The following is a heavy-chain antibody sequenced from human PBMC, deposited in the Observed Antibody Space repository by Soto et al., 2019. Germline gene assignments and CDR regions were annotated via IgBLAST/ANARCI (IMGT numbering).Heavy chain of an antibody. V-gene: IGHV4-31*03. CDR3: ASESQNLYYNFWSGYYNF. J-gene: IGHJ4*02. CDR1: GGSISSGGHY. CDR2: IHDSGST. D-gene: IGHD3-3*01. Sequence: QVQLQESGPGLVKPSETLSLTCTVSGGSISSGGHYWNWIRQYPGKGLEWIGYIHDSGSTYYNPSLKSRVIRSLDSSKNLFSLKLTSVTAADTAVYFCASESQNLYYNFWSGYYNFWGQGTLVTVSS.